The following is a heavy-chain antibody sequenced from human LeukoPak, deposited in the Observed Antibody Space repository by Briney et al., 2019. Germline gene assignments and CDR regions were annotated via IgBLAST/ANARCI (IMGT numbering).Heavy chain of an antibody. V-gene: IGHV4-38-2*01. J-gene: IGHJ4*02. D-gene: IGHD2-2*01. CDR1: GYSISSGYY. CDR2: IYHGGST. CDR3: ARHIYCSSTSCYFEYYFDY. Sequence: SETLSLTCAVSGYSISSGYYWGWIRQPPGKGLEWIGSIYHGGSTYYNPSLKSRVTISVDTSKNQFSLKLSSVTAADTAVYYCARHIYCSSTSCYFEYYFDYWGQGTLVTVSS.